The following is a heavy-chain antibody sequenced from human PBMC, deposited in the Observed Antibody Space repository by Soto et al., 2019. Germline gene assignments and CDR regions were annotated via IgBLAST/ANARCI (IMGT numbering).Heavy chain of an antibody. CDR2: INHSGST. V-gene: IGHV4-34*01. Sequence: KPSETLSLTCAVYGGSFSGYYWSWIRQPPGKGLEWIGEINHSGSTNYNPSLKSRVTISVDTSKNQFSLKLSSVTAADTAVYYCARGLYYYDSSGYHHFDYWGQGTLVTVSS. J-gene: IGHJ4*02. CDR3: ARGLYYYDSSGYHHFDY. CDR1: GGSFSGYY. D-gene: IGHD3-22*01.